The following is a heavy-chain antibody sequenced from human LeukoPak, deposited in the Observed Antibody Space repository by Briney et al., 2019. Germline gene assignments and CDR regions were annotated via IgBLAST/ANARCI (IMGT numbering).Heavy chain of an antibody. J-gene: IGHJ4*02. Sequence: SETLSLTCTVSGGSISNYYWWSWIRQPPGKGLEWIGYIYYSGSTNHNPSLKSRVTISVDTSKNQFSLRLSSVTAADSAVYYCAGSRDGYDFWSGSSNWGQGTLVTVSS. CDR3: AGSRDGYDFWSGSSN. D-gene: IGHD3-3*01. CDR1: GGSISNYY. CDR2: IYYSGST. V-gene: IGHV4-59*01.